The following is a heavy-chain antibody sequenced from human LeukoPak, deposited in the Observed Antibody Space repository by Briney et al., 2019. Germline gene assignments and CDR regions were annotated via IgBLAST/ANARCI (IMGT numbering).Heavy chain of an antibody. J-gene: IGHJ4*02. CDR3: AILTRRPKRTFDY. CDR1: GYTFTSYD. Sequence: ASVKVSCKASGYTFTSYDINWVRQATGQGLEWMGWMNPNSGNTGYAQKFQGGVTMTRNTSISTAYMELSSLRSEDTAVYYCAILTRRPKRTFDYWGQGTLVTVSS. V-gene: IGHV1-8*01. CDR2: MNPNSGNT. D-gene: IGHD1-20*01.